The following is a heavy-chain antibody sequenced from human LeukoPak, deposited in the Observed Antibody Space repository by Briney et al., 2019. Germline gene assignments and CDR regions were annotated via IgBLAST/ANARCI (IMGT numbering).Heavy chain of an antibody. V-gene: IGHV4-34*01. CDR1: GGSFSGYY. J-gene: IGHJ4*02. CDR3: ARGLPLYYDFWSGKGTTFDH. D-gene: IGHD3-3*01. Sequence: PSETLSLTCAVYGGSFSGYYWSWIRQPPGKGLEWIGEINHSGSTNYNPSLKSRVTISVDTSKNQFSLKLSSVTAADTAVYYCARGLPLYYDFWSGKGTTFDHWGQGTLVTVSS. CDR2: INHSGST.